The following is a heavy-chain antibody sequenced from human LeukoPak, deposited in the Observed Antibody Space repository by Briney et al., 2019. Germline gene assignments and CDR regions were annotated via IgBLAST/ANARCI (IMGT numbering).Heavy chain of an antibody. Sequence: ASVKISCKASGYTFTSYAMHWVRQAPGQRLEWMGWINAGNGNTNYAQKLQGRVTMTTDTSTSTAYMELRSLRSDDTAVYYCARGSYGDYRYYYYMDVWGKGTTVTVSS. CDR1: GYTFTSYA. V-gene: IGHV1-3*01. D-gene: IGHD4-17*01. J-gene: IGHJ6*03. CDR3: ARGSYGDYRYYYYMDV. CDR2: INAGNGNT.